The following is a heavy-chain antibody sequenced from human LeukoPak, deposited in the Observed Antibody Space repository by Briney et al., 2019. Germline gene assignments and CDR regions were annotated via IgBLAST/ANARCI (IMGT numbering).Heavy chain of an antibody. CDR2: MNIDGSEK. J-gene: IGHJ4*02. D-gene: IGHD1-26*01. V-gene: IGHV3-7*01. CDR3: ARDPVEWELLLDY. Sequence: GGSLRLSCAASGFTFSNYWVGWVRQAPGKRLEWVANMNIDGSEKYYADSVKGRFSISRDNARNSVYLQMASLRVEDTAVYYCARDPVEWELLLDYWGQGTLVTVSS. CDR1: GFTFSNYW.